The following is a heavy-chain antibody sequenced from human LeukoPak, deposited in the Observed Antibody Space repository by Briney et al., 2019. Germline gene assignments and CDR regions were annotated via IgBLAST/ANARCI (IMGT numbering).Heavy chain of an antibody. V-gene: IGHV3-21*01. CDR2: ISSSSSYI. CDR3: ARDGDCSSTSCYTDY. D-gene: IGHD2-2*02. CDR1: GFTFSSYS. J-gene: IGHJ4*02. Sequence: GGSLRLSCAASGFTFSSYSMNWVRQAPGKGLEWVSSISSSSSYIYYADSVKGRFTISRDNAKNSLYLQMNSLRAEDTAVYYCARDGDCSSTSCYTDYWGQGTLVTVSS.